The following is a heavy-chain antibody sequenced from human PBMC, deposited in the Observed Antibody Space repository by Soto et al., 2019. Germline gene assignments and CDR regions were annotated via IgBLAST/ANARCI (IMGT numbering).Heavy chain of an antibody. D-gene: IGHD4-17*01. J-gene: IGHJ4*02. Sequence: GGSLRLSCAASGFTFSIYAMSWVRQAPGRGLKWISSISDSGGSTYYADSVKGRFTISRDNSKNTLYLQMNSLRAEDTAVYYCAKDPRPYGDYAYWGQGTLVTVSS. CDR3: AKDPRPYGDYAY. CDR1: GFTFSIYA. CDR2: ISDSGGST. V-gene: IGHV3-23*01.